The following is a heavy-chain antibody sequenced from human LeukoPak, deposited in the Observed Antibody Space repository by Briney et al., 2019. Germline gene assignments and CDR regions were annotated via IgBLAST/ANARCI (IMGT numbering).Heavy chain of an antibody. CDR1: GFTLSSYA. D-gene: IGHD2-15*01. CDR2: ISVSGNT. J-gene: IGHJ4*02. V-gene: IGHV3-23*01. Sequence: GGSLRLSCAASGFTLSSYAMSWVRQGPGKGLEWVSAISVSGNTYHADSVKGRFTISRDSSKSTLYLQMNSLRAEDAAVYYCAKAPVTTCSGAYCYPFDYWGQGTLVTVSS. CDR3: AKAPVTTCSGAYCYPFDY.